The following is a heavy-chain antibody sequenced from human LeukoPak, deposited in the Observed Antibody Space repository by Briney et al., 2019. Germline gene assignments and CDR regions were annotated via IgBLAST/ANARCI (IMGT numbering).Heavy chain of an antibody. CDR2: IYYSGST. D-gene: IGHD1-7*01. V-gene: IGHV4-30-4*01. CDR1: GGSISSGDYY. J-gene: IGHJ4*02. Sequence: SETLSLTCTVAGGSISSGDYYWRWRRQPRGGGVGGVGYIYYSGSTYYNPSLKSRVTISVDTSKNQFSLKLSSVTAADTAVYYCASTLELRAPGFDYWGQGTLVTVSS. CDR3: ASTLELRAPGFDY.